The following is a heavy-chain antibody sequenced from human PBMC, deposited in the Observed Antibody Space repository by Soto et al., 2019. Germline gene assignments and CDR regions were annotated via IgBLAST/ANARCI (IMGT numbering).Heavy chain of an antibody. CDR2: ISYDGSNK. CDR3: ARDRVGYIKYYYYGMDV. J-gene: IGHJ6*02. D-gene: IGHD1-26*01. Sequence: HPGGSLRLSCAASGFTFSSYAMHWVRQAPGKGLEWVAVISYDGSNKYYADSVKGRFTISRDNSKNTLYLQMNSLRAEDTAVYYCARDRVGYIKYYYYGMDVWGQGTTVTVSS. V-gene: IGHV3-30-3*01. CDR1: GFTFSSYA.